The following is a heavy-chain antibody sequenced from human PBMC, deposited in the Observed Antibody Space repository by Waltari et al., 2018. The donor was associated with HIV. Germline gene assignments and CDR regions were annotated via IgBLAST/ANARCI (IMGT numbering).Heavy chain of an antibody. V-gene: IGHV2-26*01. J-gene: IGHJ6*02. CDR3: ARLGEEITMFGLVIPHGGMDV. CDR2: IYSNDEK. CDR1: GFSLSNGRVG. Sequence: QVNLKESGPVLVKPTETLTLTCTVSGFSLSNGRVGVSWIRQSPGRALEWLAHIYSNDEKSYSTSLMSRLTISKDTSKSQVVLTMTNMDPVDTATYYCARLGEEITMFGLVIPHGGMDVWGQGTTVTVSS. D-gene: IGHD3-3*01.